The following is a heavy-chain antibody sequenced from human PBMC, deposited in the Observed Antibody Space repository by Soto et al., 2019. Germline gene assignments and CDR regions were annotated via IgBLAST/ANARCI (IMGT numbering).Heavy chain of an antibody. CDR1: GYTFTNYD. J-gene: IGHJ6*02. CDR3: TRAQFEFGSYFGLDV. Sequence: QVHLMQSGAEVKQPGASVRVSCKASGYTFTNYDITWVRQATGQGLEWMGWMNPDSENTGSPQKFQGRVTMTVNTSINTAYMELTSLRSEDTAVYYCTRAQFEFGSYFGLDVWGQGTTVTVSS. V-gene: IGHV1-8*01. CDR2: MNPDSENT. D-gene: IGHD3-10*01.